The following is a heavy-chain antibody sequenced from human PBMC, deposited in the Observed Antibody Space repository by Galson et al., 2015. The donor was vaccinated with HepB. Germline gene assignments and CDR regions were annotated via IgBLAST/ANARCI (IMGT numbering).Heavy chain of an antibody. CDR1: GGSISNYY. D-gene: IGHD6-19*01. CDR2: VFSSGST. CDR3: VGRQSRGWLYYLDY. Sequence: TLSLTCTVSGGSISNYYWNWIRQPPGKGLEWIGYVFSSGSTDYNPSLKSRGTISLDTSKKQVSLKLTSVTAADTAIYYCVGRQSRGWLYYLDYWGQGILVTVSS. J-gene: IGHJ4*02. V-gene: IGHV4-59*08.